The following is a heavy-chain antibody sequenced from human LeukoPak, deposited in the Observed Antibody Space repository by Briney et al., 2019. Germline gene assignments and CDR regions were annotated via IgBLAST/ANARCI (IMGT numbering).Heavy chain of an antibody. CDR3: VRGAGYDYVWGKTYYFDH. V-gene: IGHV4-30-4*01. CDR2: IYDSGLT. Sequence: KPSETLSLTCTVSGGSLTSGDYYWNWIRQTPGKGLEWIGYIYDSGLTYFNPSLGSRLSMSVETSSNQFSLKLSSVTAADTAVYFCVRGAGYDYVWGKTYYFDHWGRRTLVTVSS. J-gene: IGHJ4*02. D-gene: IGHD3-16*01. CDR1: GGSLTSGDYY.